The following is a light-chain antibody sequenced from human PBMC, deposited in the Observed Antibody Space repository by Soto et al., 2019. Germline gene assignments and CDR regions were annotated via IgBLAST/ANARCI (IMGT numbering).Light chain of an antibody. Sequence: QSVLTQPASVSGSPGQSITISCTGTSSDVGGYNYVSWYQQHPGKAPKLMIYDVSNRPSGVSNRFSGSKSGNTASLTISGLQAEDEADYYRSSYTSSSTPGFGGGTKLTVL. J-gene: IGLJ2*01. CDR3: SSYTSSSTPG. CDR2: DVS. CDR1: SSDVGGYNY. V-gene: IGLV2-14*01.